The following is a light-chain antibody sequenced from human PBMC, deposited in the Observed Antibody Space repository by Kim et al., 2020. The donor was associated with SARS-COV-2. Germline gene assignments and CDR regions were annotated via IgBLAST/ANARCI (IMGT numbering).Light chain of an antibody. CDR1: QTISSW. Sequence: SASIGDRVTITCRASQTISSWLAWYQQNPGKAPELLIYKASILEGGVPPRFSGSRSGSEFTLTISSLQPHDLATYYCQQYNSYPLTFGGGTRVDIK. CDR3: QQYNSYPLT. J-gene: IGKJ4*01. V-gene: IGKV1-5*03. CDR2: KAS.